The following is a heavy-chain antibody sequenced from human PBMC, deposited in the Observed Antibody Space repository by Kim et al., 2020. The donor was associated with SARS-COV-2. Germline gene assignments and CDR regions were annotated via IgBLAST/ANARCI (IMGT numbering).Heavy chain of an antibody. CDR1: GGSFSGNY. V-gene: IGHV4-34*01. Sequence: SETLSLTCTVYGGSFSGNYWSWIRQPPLKGLEWIGEVDRSGNTNYSPSLKSRVTISVDASKNQFSLQLTSVTAADTAVYYCARGLLGGAASWGQGTLVTV. D-gene: IGHD1-26*01. CDR2: VDRSGNT. J-gene: IGHJ5*02. CDR3: ARGLLGGAAS.